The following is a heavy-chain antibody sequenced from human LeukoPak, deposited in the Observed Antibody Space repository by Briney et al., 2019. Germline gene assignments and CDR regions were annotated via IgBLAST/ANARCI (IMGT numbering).Heavy chain of an antibody. CDR2: IYSDGST. CDR3: ARGGPWGPFYYGSSGYKGALDI. CDR1: GFTVSTNY. V-gene: IGHV3-53*01. Sequence: GGSLRLSCAASGFTVSTNYMSWVRQAPGKGLEWVSVIYSDGSTYYAYSVKGRFTISRDNSINTLYLKMNSLRAEDTAVYYCARGGPWGPFYYGSSGYKGALDIWGQGTMVTVSS. J-gene: IGHJ3*02. D-gene: IGHD3-22*01.